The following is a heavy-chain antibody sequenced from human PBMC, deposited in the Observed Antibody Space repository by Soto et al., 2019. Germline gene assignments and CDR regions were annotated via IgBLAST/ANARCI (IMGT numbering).Heavy chain of an antibody. Sequence: QVQLVESGGGVVQPGRSLRLSCAASGFTFSSYAMHWVRQAPGKGLDWVAVVSYDGSNKYYADSVKGRFTFSRDNSKNTLYLQMNSLRPEGTALYYCARDLGGAIDYWGQGTLVTVSS. V-gene: IGHV3-30-3*01. CDR1: GFTFSSYA. CDR3: ARDLGGAIDY. J-gene: IGHJ4*02. CDR2: VSYDGSNK. D-gene: IGHD3-16*01.